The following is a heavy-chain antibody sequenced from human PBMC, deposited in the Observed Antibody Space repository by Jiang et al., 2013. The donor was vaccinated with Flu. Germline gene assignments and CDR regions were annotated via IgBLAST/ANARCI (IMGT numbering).Heavy chain of an antibody. V-gene: IGHV1-46*01. D-gene: IGHD2-21*01. CDR2: INPSGGST. CDR1: GYTFARYY. Sequence: SGAEVKKPGASVKVSCKASGYTFARYYIHCVRQAPGQGLEWMGVINPSGGSTSYAQKFQGRVTMTRDTSTSTVYMEVSSLRSEDTAVYYCARGDPVEGHLDYWGQGTL. CDR3: ARGDPVEGHLDY. J-gene: IGHJ4*02.